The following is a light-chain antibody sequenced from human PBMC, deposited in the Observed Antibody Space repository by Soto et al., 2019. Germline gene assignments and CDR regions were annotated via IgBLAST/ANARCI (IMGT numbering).Light chain of an antibody. CDR1: QSISSW. V-gene: IGKV1-5*03. J-gene: IGKJ2*01. Sequence: DIQMTQSPSTLSASVGDRVTITCRASQSISSWLAWYQQKPGKAPKLLIYKASSLGSGVPSRFSGSGSGAEFTLTISSLQPDDFATYYSQQYNRYPYPFGQGTKLEIK. CDR3: QQYNRYPYP. CDR2: KAS.